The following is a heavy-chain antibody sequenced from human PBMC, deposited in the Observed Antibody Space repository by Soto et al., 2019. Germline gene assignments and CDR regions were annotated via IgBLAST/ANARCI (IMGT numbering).Heavy chain of an antibody. J-gene: IGHJ4*02. CDR3: ARDGSPDYDILTGYYSYYFDY. CDR2: ISSSSSYI. Sequence: GGSLRLSCAASGFTFSSYSMNWVRQAPGKWLEWVSSISSSSSYIYYADSVKGRFTISRDNAKNSLYLQMNSLRAEDTAVYYCARDGSPDYDILTGYYSYYFDYWGQGXLVTVYS. V-gene: IGHV3-21*01. CDR1: GFTFSSYS. D-gene: IGHD3-9*01.